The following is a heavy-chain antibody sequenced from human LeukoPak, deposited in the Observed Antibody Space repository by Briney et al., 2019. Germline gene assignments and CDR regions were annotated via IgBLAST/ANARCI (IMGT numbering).Heavy chain of an antibody. V-gene: IGHV1-2*02. D-gene: IGHD6-6*01. Sequence: ASVKVSCKTSGYTFTGYYLHWVRQAPGQGLEWMGWIRPNSGGTKNEQKFQGRVTMTRDTSISTAYMELNRLTSDDTAVYYCATYSNSTLQYYYGLDVWGQGTTVTVSS. CDR1: GYTFTGYY. J-gene: IGHJ6*02. CDR3: ATYSNSTLQYYYGLDV. CDR2: IRPNSGGT.